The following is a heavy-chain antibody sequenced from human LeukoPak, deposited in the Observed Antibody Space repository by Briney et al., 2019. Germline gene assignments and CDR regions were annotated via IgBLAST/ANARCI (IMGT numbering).Heavy chain of an antibody. CDR2: INHSGST. J-gene: IGHJ4*02. CDR1: GGSFSGYY. D-gene: IGHD5-12*01. CDR3: ARGPSGYDYDY. V-gene: IGHV4-34*01. Sequence: SETLSLTCAVYGGSFSGYYWSWIRQPPGKGLEWIGEINHSGSTNYNPSLKSRVTISVDTSKNQFSLKLSSVTAADTDVYYCARGPSGYDYDYWGQGTLVTVSS.